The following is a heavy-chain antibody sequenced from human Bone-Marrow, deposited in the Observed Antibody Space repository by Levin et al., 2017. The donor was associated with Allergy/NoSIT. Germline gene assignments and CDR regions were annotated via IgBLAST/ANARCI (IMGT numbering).Heavy chain of an antibody. J-gene: IGHJ4*02. D-gene: IGHD2-15*01. CDR1: GATVSSDSAA. V-gene: IGHV6-1*01. CDR2: TYYRSEWYH. CDR3: VRDQERYCSDDGCYLSSFDS. Sequence: SETLSLTCVISGATVSSDSAAWTWIRQSPSRGLEWLGRTYYRSEWYHDYASSVKTRITINADTSQNEFSLQLTSVTPEDTAIYYCVRDQERYCSDDGCYLSSFDSWGQGTLVTVSS.